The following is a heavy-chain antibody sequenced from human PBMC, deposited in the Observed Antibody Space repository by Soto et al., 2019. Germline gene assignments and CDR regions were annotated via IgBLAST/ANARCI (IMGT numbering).Heavy chain of an antibody. CDR1: GYTFTSYD. CDR3: ARGGEGHYDYVWGSYEAYNWFDP. CDR2: MNPNSGNT. Sequence: QVQLVQSGAEVKKPGASVKVSCKASGYTFTSYDINWVRQATGQGLEWMGWMNPNSGNTGYAQKFQGRVTMTRNTSISTAYMELSSLRSEDTAVYYCARGGEGHYDYVWGSYEAYNWFDPWGQGTLVTVSS. V-gene: IGHV1-8*01. J-gene: IGHJ5*02. D-gene: IGHD3-16*01.